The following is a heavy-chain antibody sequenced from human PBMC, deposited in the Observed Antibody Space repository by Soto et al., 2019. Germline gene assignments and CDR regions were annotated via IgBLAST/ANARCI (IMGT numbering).Heavy chain of an antibody. CDR1: GGTFSSYA. V-gene: IGHV1-69*12. J-gene: IGHJ2*01. CDR2: ISPIFGTA. CDR3: ASDLDYGDESGYFDL. Sequence: QVQLVQSGAEVKKPGSSVKVSCKASGGTFSSYAISWVRQAPGQGLEWMGGISPIFGTANDAQKFQGRVTITADESTSTAYRELSSLRSEDTAVYYCASDLDYGDESGYFDLWGRGTLVTVSS. D-gene: IGHD4-17*01.